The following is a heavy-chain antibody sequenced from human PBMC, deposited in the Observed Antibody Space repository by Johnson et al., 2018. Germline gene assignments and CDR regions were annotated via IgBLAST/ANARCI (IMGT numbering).Heavy chain of an antibody. CDR3: VREKSGWGMDV. CDR2: LGTAGDT. Sequence: VQLVESGGGVVQPGGSLRLSCVASGFILSDYDMPWVRQSLGTILEWVSALGTAGDTHYPDSVKGRFTISSETATNSLYLEMNSLRAGDTALYYCVREKSGWGMDVWGQGTTVTVSS. D-gene: IGHD6-19*01. V-gene: IGHV3-13*01. J-gene: IGHJ6*02. CDR1: GFILSDYD.